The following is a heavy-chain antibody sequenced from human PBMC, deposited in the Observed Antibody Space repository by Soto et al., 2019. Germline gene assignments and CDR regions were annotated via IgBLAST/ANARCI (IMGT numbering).Heavy chain of an antibody. CDR3: ARLATTVTIADY. J-gene: IGHJ4*02. V-gene: IGHV4-59*05. CDR2: IYYSGST. D-gene: IGHD4-17*01. Sequence: SETLSLTCTVSGGSISSYYWSWIRQPPGKGLEWIGSIYYSGSTYYNPSLKSRVTISVDTSKNQFSLKLSSVTAADTAVYYCARLATTVTIADYWGQGNLVTVSS. CDR1: GGSISSYY.